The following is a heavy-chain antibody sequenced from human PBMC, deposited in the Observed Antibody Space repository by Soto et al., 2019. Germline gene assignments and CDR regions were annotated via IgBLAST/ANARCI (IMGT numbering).Heavy chain of an antibody. V-gene: IGHV1-69*12. J-gene: IGHJ4*02. CDR2: IIPIFGTA. D-gene: IGHD2-15*01. Sequence: QVQLVQSGAEVKKPGSSVKVSCKASGGTFSSYAISWVRQAPGQGLEWMGGIIPIFGTANYAQKFQGRVTITAHESTSTAYRELSSLRSEHAAVYYCASGPAATGVLVVAAGFDDWGQGTLVTVSS. CDR3: ASGPAATGVLVVAAGFDD. CDR1: GGTFSSYA.